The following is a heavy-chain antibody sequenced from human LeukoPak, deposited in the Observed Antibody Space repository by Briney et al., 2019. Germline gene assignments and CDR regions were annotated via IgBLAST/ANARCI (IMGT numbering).Heavy chain of an antibody. D-gene: IGHD6-19*01. J-gene: IGHJ4*02. CDR2: INGGSGNT. V-gene: IGHV1-3*01. Sequence: VASVKVSCKASGYTFTNYAIHWVRQAPGQRLEWMAWINGGSGNTGSSQRFQGRVTITRDTSANTAYMELSSLIFEDTAVYYCARGAPDSSGWLLGYWGQGTLVTVSS. CDR3: ARGAPDSSGWLLGY. CDR1: GYTFTNYA.